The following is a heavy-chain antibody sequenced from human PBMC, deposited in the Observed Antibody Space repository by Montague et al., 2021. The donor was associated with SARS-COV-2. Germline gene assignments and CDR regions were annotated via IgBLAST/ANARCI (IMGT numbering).Heavy chain of an antibody. CDR2: TYYRSKWYN. V-gene: IGHV6-1*01. J-gene: IGHJ1*01. CDR1: GDSVSSNIAT. CDR3: ARHVSGSLTHFHH. Sequence: CPSSGDSVSSNIATWNWIRQSPSRGREWLGRTYYRSKWYNDYAEXVKSRITIDPDTSKHQFSLNLSSVTAADTAVYYCARHVSGSLTHFHHWGQGSLVTVSS. D-gene: IGHD1-26*01.